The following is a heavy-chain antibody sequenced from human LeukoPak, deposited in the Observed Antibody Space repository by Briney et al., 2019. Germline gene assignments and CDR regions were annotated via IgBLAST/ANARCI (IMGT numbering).Heavy chain of an antibody. CDR3: ARVAQGASTENYYYYYMDV. CDR1: GFAFNSYT. CDR2: ITSSGSYI. D-gene: IGHD1-1*01. V-gene: IGHV3-21*01. J-gene: IGHJ6*03. Sequence: KSGGSLRLSCAASGFAFNSYTIKWVRQAPGKGLEWVSSITSSGSYIYNADSVKGRFTISRDNAKNSLYLQMSSLRAEDTAVYYCARVAQGASTENYYYYYMDVWGKGTTVPVSS.